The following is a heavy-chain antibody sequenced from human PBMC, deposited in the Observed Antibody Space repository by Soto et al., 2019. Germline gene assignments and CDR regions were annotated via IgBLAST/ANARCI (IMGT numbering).Heavy chain of an antibody. Sequence: TLSLTCSVSGAALNSGNYYWSWICQVPGKGLEWIGHIYVTGAVDYNPSLRDRITISQDTSERQFSLNLRLVTAADTAVYYCARLRIATNNYKWFDPWGQGTLVTVSS. D-gene: IGHD2-21*01. J-gene: IGHJ5*02. V-gene: IGHV4-31*03. CDR3: ARLRIATNNYKWFDP. CDR2: IYVTGAV. CDR1: GAALNSGNYY.